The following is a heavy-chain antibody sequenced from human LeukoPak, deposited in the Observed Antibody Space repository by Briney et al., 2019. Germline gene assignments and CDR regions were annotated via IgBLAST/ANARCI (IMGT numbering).Heavy chain of an antibody. CDR1: GFTFSSYN. D-gene: IGHD3-22*01. CDR3: AKSGYFDSGGPYYFDS. Sequence: GGSLRLSCAASGFTFSSYNMNWVRQAPGKGLEWVSSISSSSNYIYYADSVKGRFTISRDNSKNSLYLQLNSLKPEDTAFYYCAKSGYFDSGGPYYFDSWGQGTLVTVSS. CDR2: ISSSSNYI. V-gene: IGHV3-21*04. J-gene: IGHJ4*02.